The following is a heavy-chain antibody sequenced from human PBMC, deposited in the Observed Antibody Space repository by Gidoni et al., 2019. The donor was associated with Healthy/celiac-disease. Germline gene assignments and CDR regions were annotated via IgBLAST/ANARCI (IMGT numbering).Heavy chain of an antibody. CDR1: GGTFSRYT. J-gene: IGHJ4*02. D-gene: IGHD6-6*01. Sequence: QVQLVQSGAEVKKPGSSVKVSCKASGGTFSRYTISWVRQAPGQGLEWMGRIIPILGIANYAQKFQGRVTITAEKSTSTAYMELSSLRSEDTAVYYCARDKYSSSSEGKVRLDYWGQGTLVTVSS. CDR2: IIPILGIA. CDR3: ARDKYSSSSEGKVRLDY. V-gene: IGHV1-69*08.